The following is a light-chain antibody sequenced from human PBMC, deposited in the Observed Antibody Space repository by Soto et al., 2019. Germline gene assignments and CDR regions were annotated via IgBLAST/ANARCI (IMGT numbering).Light chain of an antibody. CDR3: QQRSTWPT. V-gene: IGKV3-11*01. CDR1: QSISGY. J-gene: IGKJ1*01. CDR2: DTS. Sequence: EIVLTQSPATLSLSPGERATLSCRASQSISGYLAWYQQKPGQAPRLLIYDTSSRANGIPARFTGTGSGTDFSLTISSLEPEDFAVYYCQQRSTWPTFGQGTKVDIK.